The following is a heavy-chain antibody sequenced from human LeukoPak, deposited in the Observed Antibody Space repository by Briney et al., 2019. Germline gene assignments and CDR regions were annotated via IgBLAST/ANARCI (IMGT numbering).Heavy chain of an antibody. D-gene: IGHD3-16*02. CDR3: ARDRNYRDYVWGSYRYSPRPFDY. Sequence: PGGSLRLSCAASGFTFSSYSMNWVRQAPGKGLEWVSAISGSGGSTYYADSVKGRFTISRDNAKNSLYLQMNSLRAEDTAVYYCARDRNYRDYVWGSYRYSPRPFDYWGQGTLVTVSS. J-gene: IGHJ4*02. CDR2: ISGSGGST. CDR1: GFTFSSYS. V-gene: IGHV3-21*01.